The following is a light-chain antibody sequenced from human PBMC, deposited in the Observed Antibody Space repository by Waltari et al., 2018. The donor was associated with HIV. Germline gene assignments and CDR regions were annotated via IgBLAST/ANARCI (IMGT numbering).Light chain of an antibody. CDR3: NSYAGSNNWV. V-gene: IGLV2-8*01. CDR1: SSDVGGSTY. Sequence: QSALTQPPSASGSPGQSVTISCTGPSSDVGGSTYVSWYQQHPGKAPKPMIYEVNKRPSGVPDRFSASKAANTSSLTVSGLQADDEADYYCNSYAGSNNWVFGGGTKLTVL. CDR2: EVN. J-gene: IGLJ3*02.